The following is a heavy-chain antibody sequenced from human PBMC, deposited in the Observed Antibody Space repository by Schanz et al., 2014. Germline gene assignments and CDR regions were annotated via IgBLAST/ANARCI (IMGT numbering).Heavy chain of an antibody. J-gene: IGHJ6*03. Sequence: VQLVESGGGLVQPGGSLRLSCAASGISFSRFRMYWVRQAPGKGLVSVSGIDGDGSRTSYAESVEGRFTISRDNAKNTLYLQMNSRTDEDTAVYYCAREFYDFWGGHYYYYMDLWGKGTTVDVSS. CDR2: IDGDGSRT. CDR3: AREFYDFWGGHYYYYMDL. D-gene: IGHD3-3*01. V-gene: IGHV3-74*01. CDR1: GISFSRFR.